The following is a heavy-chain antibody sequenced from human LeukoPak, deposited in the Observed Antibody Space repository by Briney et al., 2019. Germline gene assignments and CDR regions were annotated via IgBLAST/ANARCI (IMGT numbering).Heavy chain of an antibody. J-gene: IGHJ4*02. V-gene: IGHV3-7*03. CDR3: VRDRRYCGSTSCIGEFDY. Sequence: GGFLRLSCAASGFTFSSYWMSWVRQAPGKGPEWVANIKQDGSEKYYVDSVKGRFTVSRDNAKNSVSLQMNSLRAEDTAMYYCVRDRRYCGSTSCIGEFDYWGQGTLVTVSS. CDR2: IKQDGSEK. D-gene: IGHD2-2*01. CDR1: GFTFSSYW.